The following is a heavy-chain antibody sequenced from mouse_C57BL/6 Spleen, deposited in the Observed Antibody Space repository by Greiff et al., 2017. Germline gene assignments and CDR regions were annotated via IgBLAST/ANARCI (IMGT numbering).Heavy chain of an antibody. V-gene: IGHV5-4*01. CDR3: ARDDCDHAY. CDR1: GFTFSSYA. CDR2: ISPGGSYT. D-gene: IGHD2-13*01. J-gene: IGHJ3*01. Sequence: EVQLVESGGGLVKPGGSLKLSCAASGFTFSSYAMSWVRQTPEKRLAWVAPISPGGSYTYYPDTVKGRFTISRDHAKNTLYRQLSHLKSEDTARDNCARDDCDHAYWGQGTLVTVAA.